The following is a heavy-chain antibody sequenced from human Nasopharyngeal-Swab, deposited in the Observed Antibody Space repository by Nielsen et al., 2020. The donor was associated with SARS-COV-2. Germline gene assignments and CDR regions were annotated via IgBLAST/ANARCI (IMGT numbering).Heavy chain of an antibody. CDR3: ARESVVTGTDDAPDL. Sequence: GESLKISCAGSGFTFSSKWMNWARQAPGKGLEWVANVRQDAREQFYADSVKGRFTISRDNAKNTVSLQMNSLRREDTAVYYCARESVVTGTDDAPDLWGRGTMVTVSS. V-gene: IGHV3-7*04. CDR2: VRQDAREQ. J-gene: IGHJ3*01. CDR1: GFTFSSKW. D-gene: IGHD2-21*02.